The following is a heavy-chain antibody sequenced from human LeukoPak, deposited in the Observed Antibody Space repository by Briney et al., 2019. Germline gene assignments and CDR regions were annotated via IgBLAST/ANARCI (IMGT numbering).Heavy chain of an antibody. D-gene: IGHD6-13*01. CDR2: IYYSGST. J-gene: IGHJ4*02. CDR3: ARLAAAGTGSTFVDY. V-gene: IGHV4-59*08. Sequence: SETLSLTCAVYGGSFSGYYWSWIRQPPGKGLEWIGYIYYSGSTNYNPSLKSRVTISVDTSKSQFSLKLSSVTAADTAVYYCARLAAAGTGSTFVDYWGQRTLVTVSS. CDR1: GGSFSGYY.